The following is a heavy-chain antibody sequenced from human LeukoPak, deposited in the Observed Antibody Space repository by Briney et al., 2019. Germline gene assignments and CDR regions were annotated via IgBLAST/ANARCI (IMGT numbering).Heavy chain of an antibody. J-gene: IGHJ6*03. CDR1: GFTLNSHA. V-gene: IGHV3-23*01. Sequence: GGSLRLPRAASGFTLNSHAMRWGRQAPGKGLGWGPTINGSGGSTYYADAVKGRFTISRDNSKNTLYLQMNSLRADDTAVYYCAKMAGDRNYYYYYMDVWGKGTTVTVSS. CDR3: AKMAGDRNYYYYYMDV. CDR2: INGSGGST. D-gene: IGHD6-19*01.